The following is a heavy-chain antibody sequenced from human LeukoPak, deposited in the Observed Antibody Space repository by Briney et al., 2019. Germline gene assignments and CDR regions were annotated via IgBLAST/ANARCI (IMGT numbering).Heavy chain of an antibody. Sequence: GGSLRLSCAASGFTFSSYAMSWVRQAPGKGLEWVSAISGSGGSTYYADSVKGRFTISRDNSKNTLYLQMDSLRAEDTAVYYCAKDGPVAGTGYYFDYWGQGTLVTVSS. V-gene: IGHV3-23*01. CDR2: ISGSGGST. CDR3: AKDGPVAGTGYYFDY. CDR1: GFTFSSYA. J-gene: IGHJ4*02. D-gene: IGHD6-19*01.